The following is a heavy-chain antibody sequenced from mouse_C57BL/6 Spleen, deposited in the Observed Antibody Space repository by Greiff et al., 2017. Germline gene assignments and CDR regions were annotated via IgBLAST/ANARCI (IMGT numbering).Heavy chain of an antibody. CDR3: ARSASYVAMDY. V-gene: IGHV1-42*01. D-gene: IGHD1-1*01. J-gene: IGHJ4*01. CDR1: GYSFTGYY. CDR2: INPSTGGT. Sequence: LVESGPELVKPGASVKISCKASGYSFTGYYMNWVKQSPEKSLEWIGEINPSTGGTTYNQKFKAKATLTVDKSSSTAYMQLKSLTSEDSAVYYGARSASYVAMDYWGQGTSVTVSS.